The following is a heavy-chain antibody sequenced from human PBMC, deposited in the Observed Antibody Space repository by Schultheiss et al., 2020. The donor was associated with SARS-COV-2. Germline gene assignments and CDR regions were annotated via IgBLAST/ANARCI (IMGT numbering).Heavy chain of an antibody. J-gene: IGHJ6*02. Sequence: GGSLRLSCAASGFTFDDYAMHWVRQAPGKGPEWLSYISDSGDSIYYSDSAKGRFTVSRDNAKNSLFLQMDGLRAEDTAVYYCARGIVVVPAAIPSLMDVWGQGTTVTVSS. CDR3: ARGIVVVPAAIPSLMDV. V-gene: IGHV3-48*01. CDR2: ISDSGDSI. D-gene: IGHD2-2*01. CDR1: GFTFDDYA.